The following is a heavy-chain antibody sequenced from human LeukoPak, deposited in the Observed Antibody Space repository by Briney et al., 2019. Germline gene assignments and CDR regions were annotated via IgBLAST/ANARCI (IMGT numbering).Heavy chain of an antibody. D-gene: IGHD2-2*01. V-gene: IGHV3-9*01. CDR3: AKGRLKYQLLLPFI. Sequence: PGGSLRLSCAASGFTFDDYAMHWVRQAPGKGLEWVSGISWNSGSIGYADSVKGRFTISRDNSKNTLYLQMNSLRAEDTAVYYCAKGRLKYQLLLPFIWGQGTLVTVSS. CDR2: ISWNSGSI. J-gene: IGHJ4*02. CDR1: GFTFDDYA.